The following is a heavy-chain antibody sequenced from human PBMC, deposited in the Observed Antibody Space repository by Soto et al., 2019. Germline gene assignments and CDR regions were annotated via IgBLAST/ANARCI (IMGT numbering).Heavy chain of an antibody. CDR2: INGNGAST. V-gene: IGHV3-23*01. CDR3: VKDKGLRFLEWLPTYGLDV. J-gene: IGHJ6*02. D-gene: IGHD3-3*01. CDR1: GFTFSSYA. Sequence: GGSLRLSCAASGFTFSSYAMSWVRQAPGKGLEWVSGINGNGASTYYADSVKGRFTISRDTSKNTLYLQMRSLRVEDTAVYYCVKDKGLRFLEWLPTYGLDVWGQGTTVTVSS.